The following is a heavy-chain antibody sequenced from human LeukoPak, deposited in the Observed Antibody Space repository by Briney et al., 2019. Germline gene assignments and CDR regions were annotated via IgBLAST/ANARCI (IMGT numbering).Heavy chain of an antibody. J-gene: IGHJ6*03. CDR3: AKVRSSSIYYYYYMDV. CDR2: ISGSGGST. CDR1: GFTFSDYY. Sequence: GGSLRLSCAASGFTFSDYYMSWIRQAPGKGLEWVSAISGSGGSTYYADSVKGRFTISRDNSKNTLYLQMNSLRAEDTAVYYCAKVRSSSIYYYYYMDVWGKGTTVTVSS. V-gene: IGHV3-23*01. D-gene: IGHD6-6*01.